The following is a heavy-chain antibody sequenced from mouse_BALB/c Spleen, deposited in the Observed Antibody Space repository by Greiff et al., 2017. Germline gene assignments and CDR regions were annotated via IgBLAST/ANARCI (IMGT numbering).Heavy chain of an antibody. J-gene: IGHJ2*01. CDR1: GYTFTSYW. CDR3: AKGGLLGYFGY. Sequence: QVQLKQSGAELVKPGAPVKLSCKASGYTFTSYWMNWVKQRPGRGLEWIGSIDPSDSDTHYNQKFKDKATLTVDKSSSTAYIQLSSLTSEDSAVYYCAKGGLLGYFGYWGQGTTLTVSS. D-gene: IGHD2-3*01. V-gene: IGHV1-69*02. CDR2: IDPSDSDT.